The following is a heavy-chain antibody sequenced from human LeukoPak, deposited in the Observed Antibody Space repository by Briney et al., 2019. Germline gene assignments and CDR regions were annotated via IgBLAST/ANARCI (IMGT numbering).Heavy chain of an antibody. Sequence: KPSETLSLTCAVYGGSFSGYYWSWIRQPPGKGLEWIGEINHSGSTNYNPSLKSRVTISVDTSKNQFSLKLSSVTAADTAVYYCARGNPQIGFDYWGQGTLVTVSS. CDR2: INHSGST. CDR1: GGSFSGYY. V-gene: IGHV4-34*01. J-gene: IGHJ4*02. CDR3: ARGNPQIGFDY.